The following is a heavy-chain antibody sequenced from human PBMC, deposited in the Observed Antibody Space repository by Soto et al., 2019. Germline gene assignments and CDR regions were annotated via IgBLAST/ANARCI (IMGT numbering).Heavy chain of an antibody. V-gene: IGHV3-30*02. J-gene: IGHJ4*02. CDR2: ILYDGSKK. Sequence: GXSVSLPCASSVXTFNSFGMYWVRQAPGKGLEWVSHILYDGSKKYYADSVKGRFTISRDKPKNTLYIKMDNMRPEDTAVYYCVTDLALTADHWGQGTLVTVSS. CDR3: VTDLALTADH. CDR1: VXTFNSFG.